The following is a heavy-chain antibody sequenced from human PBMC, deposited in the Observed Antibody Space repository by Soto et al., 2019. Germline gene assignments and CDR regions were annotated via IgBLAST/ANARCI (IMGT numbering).Heavy chain of an antibody. D-gene: IGHD3-22*01. Sequence: SETLSLTCSVSGASIKGDSTSIYYLIWIRQPPGKGLEWIGYIYSSGSTNYNPSVKGRFTISVDTSKNHFSLRLSSATAADTAVYYCARGDFYDSGGYYRRTPFDHWGQGALVTVSS. CDR2: IYSSGST. V-gene: IGHV4-61*03. CDR3: ARGDFYDSGGYYRRTPFDH. J-gene: IGHJ4*02. CDR1: GASIKGDSTSIYY.